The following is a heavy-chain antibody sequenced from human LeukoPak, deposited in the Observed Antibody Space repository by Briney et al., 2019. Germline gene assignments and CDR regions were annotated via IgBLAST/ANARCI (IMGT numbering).Heavy chain of an antibody. Sequence: PSETPSLTCAVSGGSISTSYWWSWVGPPPGKGLEWIGEIVHSGSTNSNPSLKSRVTIPVDKSKNKYTQKLTSVTAADTAVYYCAKSRPYQHNWFDPWGQGILVIVSS. V-gene: IGHV4-4*02. J-gene: IGHJ5*02. CDR2: IVHSGST. CDR3: AKSRPYQHNWFDP. CDR1: GGSISTSYW. D-gene: IGHD2-2*01.